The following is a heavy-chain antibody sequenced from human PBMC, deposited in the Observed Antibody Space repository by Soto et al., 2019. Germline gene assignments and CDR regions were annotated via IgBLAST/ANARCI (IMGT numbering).Heavy chain of an antibody. Sequence: GGSLRLSCAASGFKYTDFALHWVRQAPGKGLEWVAIISYDGSDKYYADSVKGRFVISRDNPKNTLYLEMNSLRPEDTAVYFCARRAWDSYYAIDVWGQGXTVTVYS. V-gene: IGHV3-30*09. J-gene: IGHJ6*02. CDR2: ISYDGSDK. CDR3: ARRAWDSYYAIDV. D-gene: IGHD3-22*01. CDR1: GFKYTDFA.